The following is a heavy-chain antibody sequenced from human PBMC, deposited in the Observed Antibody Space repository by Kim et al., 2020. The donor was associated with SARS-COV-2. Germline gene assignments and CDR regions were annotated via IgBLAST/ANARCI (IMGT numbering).Heavy chain of an antibody. CDR3: ARVVRGAVPY. D-gene: IGHD3-10*02. Sequence: TYYADSVQDRFTISRASAKNSLYLQMNSLRAEDTAVYYCARVVRGAVPYWGQGTLVTVSS. V-gene: IGHV3-21*01. CDR2: T. J-gene: IGHJ4*02.